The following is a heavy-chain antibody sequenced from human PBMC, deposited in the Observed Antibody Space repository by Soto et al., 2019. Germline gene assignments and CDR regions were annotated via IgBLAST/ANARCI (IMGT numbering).Heavy chain of an antibody. V-gene: IGHV1-58*01. J-gene: IGHJ5*02. CDR3: AANLAAAGTGWFDP. CDR1: GFTFTSSA. D-gene: IGHD6-13*01. Sequence: SVKVPCKASGFTFTSSAVQWVRQARGQRLEWIGWIVVGSGNTNYAQKFQERVTITRDMSTSTAYMELSSLRSEDTAVYYCAANLAAAGTGWFDPWGQGTLVTVSS. CDR2: IVVGSGNT.